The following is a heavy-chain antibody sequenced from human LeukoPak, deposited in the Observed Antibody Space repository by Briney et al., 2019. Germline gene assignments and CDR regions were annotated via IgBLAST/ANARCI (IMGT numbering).Heavy chain of an antibody. V-gene: IGHV1-18*01. CDR3: ARDLVGGESNFFLYYYYGMDV. D-gene: IGHD2-15*01. Sequence: GASVKVSCKASGYTFTSYGISWVRQAPGQGLEGMGWISAYNGNTNYAQKLQGRVTMTTDTSTSTAYMELRSLRSDDTAVYYCARDLVGGESNFFLYYYYGMDVWGQGTTVTVSS. CDR2: ISAYNGNT. CDR1: GYTFTSYG. J-gene: IGHJ6*02.